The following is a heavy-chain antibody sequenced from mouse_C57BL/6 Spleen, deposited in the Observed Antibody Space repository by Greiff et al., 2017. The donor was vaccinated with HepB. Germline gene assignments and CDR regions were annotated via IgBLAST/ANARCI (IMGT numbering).Heavy chain of an antibody. CDR1: GYSITSGYY. J-gene: IGHJ4*01. CDR2: ISYDGSN. D-gene: IGHD2-4*01. V-gene: IGHV3-6*01. Sequence: VQLQQSGPGLVKPSQSLSLTCSVTGYSITSGYYWNWIRQFPGNKLEWMGYISYDGSNNYNPSLKNRISITRDTSKNQFFLKLNSVTTEDTATYYCAREDYDRAMDYWGQGTSVTVSS. CDR3: AREDYDRAMDY.